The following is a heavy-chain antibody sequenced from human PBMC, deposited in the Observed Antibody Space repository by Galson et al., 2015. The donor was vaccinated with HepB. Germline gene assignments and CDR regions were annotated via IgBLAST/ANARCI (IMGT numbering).Heavy chain of an antibody. CDR1: GFTFSNYW. D-gene: IGHD3-10*01. J-gene: IGHJ4*02. V-gene: IGHV3-7*01. CDR2: ISNDGSAK. CDR3: AKDRGWRSCDC. Sequence: SLRLSCAASGFTFSNYWMAWVRQVPGVGLEWLADISNDGSAKKYVDSVRGRLTISRDNAKNSLYLQMDSLRVEDTGIYYCAKDRGWRSCDCWGQGTLVTVSS.